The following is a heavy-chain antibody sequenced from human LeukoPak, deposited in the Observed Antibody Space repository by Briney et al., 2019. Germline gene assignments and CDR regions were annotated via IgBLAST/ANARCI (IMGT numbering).Heavy chain of an antibody. Sequence: ASVKVSCKASGGTFSSNTISWVRQAPGQGLECMGGIIPIFGTANYAQKFQGRVTITADESTSTAYMELSSLRSDDTAVYYCVRGPRSYADYWGQGTLVTVSS. CDR3: VRGPRSYADY. D-gene: IGHD3-16*01. CDR1: GGTFSSNT. J-gene: IGHJ4*02. CDR2: IIPIFGTA. V-gene: IGHV1-69*13.